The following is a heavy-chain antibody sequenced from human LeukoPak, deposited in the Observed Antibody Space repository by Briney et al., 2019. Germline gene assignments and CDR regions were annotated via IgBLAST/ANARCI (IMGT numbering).Heavy chain of an antibody. CDR3: AKISLAGDYFDY. Sequence: GASLQISCQGSGYSFSAYWIAGVRQVPGKGLEWMGIINPRDSDTRYSPSFLGQVTFSADKSINTAYLQWRSLKAPDTAMYYCAKISLAGDYFDYWGQGTLVIVSS. CDR1: GYSFSAYW. CDR2: INPRDSDT. V-gene: IGHV5-51*01. J-gene: IGHJ4*02. D-gene: IGHD6-19*01.